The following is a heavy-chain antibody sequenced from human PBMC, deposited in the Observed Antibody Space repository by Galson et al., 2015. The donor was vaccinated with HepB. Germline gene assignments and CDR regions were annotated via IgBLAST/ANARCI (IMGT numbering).Heavy chain of an antibody. CDR1: GDSISNDRW. CDR3: ARAKEGRGYFDY. CDR2: AYHSGGT. V-gene: IGHV4-4*02. J-gene: IGHJ4*02. Sequence: ETLSLTCAVSGDSISNDRWWSWVRQPPGEGLEWIGEAYHSGGTNYRPSLKSRLTISVDKSKNQFSLKLTSVTAADTAVYYCARAKEGRGYFDYWGQGTLVTASS. D-gene: IGHD3-10*01.